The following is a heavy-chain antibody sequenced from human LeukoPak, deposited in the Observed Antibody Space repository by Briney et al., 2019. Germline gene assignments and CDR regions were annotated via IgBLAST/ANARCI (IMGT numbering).Heavy chain of an antibody. D-gene: IGHD2-2*01. V-gene: IGHV4-59*12. CDR2: IYYSGTT. CDR1: GGSFSSYY. Sequence: PSETLSLTCAVYGGSFSSYYWSWIRQPPGKGLEWIGYIYYSGTTNYNPSLKSRVTISVDTSKNQFSLKLSSVTAADTAVYYCARNPCSSTSCYSSWFDPWGQGTLVTVSS. CDR3: ARNPCSSTSCYSSWFDP. J-gene: IGHJ5*02.